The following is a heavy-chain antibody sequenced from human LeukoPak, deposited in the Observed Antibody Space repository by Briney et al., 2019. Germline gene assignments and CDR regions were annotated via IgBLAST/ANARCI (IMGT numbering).Heavy chain of an antibody. CDR1: GFTFGDYA. Sequence: GGSLRLSCTASGFTFGDYAMSWFRQAPGKGLEWVGFIRSKAYGGTTEYAASVKGRFTISRDDSKSIAYLQMNSLKTEDTAVYYCTRARITMVRIYGMDVWGQGTTVTVSS. V-gene: IGHV3-49*03. CDR2: IRSKAYGGTT. CDR3: TRARITMVRIYGMDV. J-gene: IGHJ6*02. D-gene: IGHD3-10*01.